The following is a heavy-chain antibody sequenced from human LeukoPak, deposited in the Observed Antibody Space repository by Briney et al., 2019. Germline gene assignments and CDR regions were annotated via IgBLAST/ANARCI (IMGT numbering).Heavy chain of an antibody. CDR3: ARLIDYYDSSGYLDY. CDR1: GYSFTGYW. J-gene: IGHJ4*02. Sequence: GESLKISCKGSGYSFTGYWIGWVRQMPGKGLEWMGIIYPGDSDTRYSPSFQGQVTISADKSISTAYLQWSSLKASDTAMYYCARLIDYYDSSGYLDYWGQGTLVTVSS. D-gene: IGHD3-22*01. CDR2: IYPGDSDT. V-gene: IGHV5-51*01.